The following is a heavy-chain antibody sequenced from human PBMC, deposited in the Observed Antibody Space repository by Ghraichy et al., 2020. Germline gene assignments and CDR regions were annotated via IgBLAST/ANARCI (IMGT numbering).Heavy chain of an antibody. D-gene: IGHD3-22*01. CDR3: AKLWRGYYYDSSGDY. Sequence: GESLNISCAASGFTFSSYAMSWVRQAPGKGLEWVSAISGSGGSTYYADSVKGRFTISRDNSKNTLYLQMNSLRAEDTAVYYCAKLWRGYYYDSSGDYWGQGTLVTVSS. V-gene: IGHV3-23*01. CDR1: GFTFSSYA. J-gene: IGHJ4*02. CDR2: ISGSGGST.